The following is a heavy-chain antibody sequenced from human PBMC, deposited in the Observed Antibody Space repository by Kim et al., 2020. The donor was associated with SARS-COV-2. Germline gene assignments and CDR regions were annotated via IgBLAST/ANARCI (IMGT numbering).Heavy chain of an antibody. V-gene: IGHV4-59*01. J-gene: IGHJ4*02. Sequence: YTPSLKSRVTISVDTSKNQFSLKLSSVTSADTAVYYCARYGGYNGRHYVDYWGQGTLVTVSS. D-gene: IGHD3-22*01. CDR3: ARYGGYNGRHYVDY.